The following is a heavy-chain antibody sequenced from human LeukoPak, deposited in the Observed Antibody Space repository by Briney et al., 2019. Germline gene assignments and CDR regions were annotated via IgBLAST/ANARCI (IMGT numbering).Heavy chain of an antibody. Sequence: GGSLRLSCAASGFTFSSYSMNWVRQAPGKGLEWVSSITSSSSYIYYAESVKGRFTISRDNAKNSLYLQMNSLRAEDTAVYYCARGASCSSTSCPDYYYMDVWGKGTTVTVSS. V-gene: IGHV3-21*01. CDR3: ARGASCSSTSCPDYYYMDV. J-gene: IGHJ6*03. D-gene: IGHD2-2*01. CDR2: ITSSSSYI. CDR1: GFTFSSYS.